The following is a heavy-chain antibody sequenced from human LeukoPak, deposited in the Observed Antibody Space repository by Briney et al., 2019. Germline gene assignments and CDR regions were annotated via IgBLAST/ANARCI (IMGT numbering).Heavy chain of an antibody. D-gene: IGHD6-13*01. Sequence: GGSLRLSCAASGFTFRNYGMHWVRQAPGKGLEWVANIKQDGSEKYYVDSVKGRFTISRDNAKNSLYLQMNSLRAEDTAVYYCARGSSSWYFDYWGQGTLVTVSS. CDR3: ARGSSSWYFDY. V-gene: IGHV3-7*01. CDR2: IKQDGSEK. J-gene: IGHJ4*02. CDR1: GFTFRNYG.